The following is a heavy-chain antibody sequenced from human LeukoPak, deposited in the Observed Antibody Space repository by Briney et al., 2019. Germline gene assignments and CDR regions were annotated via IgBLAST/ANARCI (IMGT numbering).Heavy chain of an antibody. CDR1: GGSISSSSYY. Sequence: SETLSLTCTVSGGSISSSSYYWGWIRQPPGKGLEWIGSIYYSGSTYYNPSLKSRVTISVDTSKNQFSLKLSSVTATDTAVYYCARLQNSGWFDPWGQGTLVTVSS. V-gene: IGHV4-39*07. J-gene: IGHJ5*02. CDR2: IYYSGST. D-gene: IGHD4-23*01. CDR3: ARLQNSGWFDP.